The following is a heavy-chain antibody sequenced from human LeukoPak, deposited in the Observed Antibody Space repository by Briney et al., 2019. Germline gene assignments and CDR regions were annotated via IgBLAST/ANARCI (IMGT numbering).Heavy chain of an antibody. CDR2: IYYSGST. J-gene: IGHJ4*02. CDR1: GGSISSGGYY. CDR3: ASSDILTGVDY. D-gene: IGHD3-9*01. Sequence: SQTLSLTCTVSGGSISSGGYYWSWIRQHPGKGLEWIGYIYYSGSTYYNPSLKSRVTISVDTSKNQFSLKLSSVTAADTAVYYCASSDILTGVDYWGQGTLVTVSS. V-gene: IGHV4-31*03.